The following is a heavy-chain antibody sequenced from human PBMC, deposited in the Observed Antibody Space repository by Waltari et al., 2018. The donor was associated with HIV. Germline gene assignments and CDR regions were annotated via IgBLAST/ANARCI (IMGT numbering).Heavy chain of an antibody. CDR3: ARGYDKVPADS. D-gene: IGHD3-22*01. Sequence: QVQLQQWGAGLLKPSETLSLTCAVFDGSFSGYYWNWIRQPPGKGLEWIGEIKHGAITNYSPSLKSRVAISADTSKNQFSLKMISVTAADTAVYYCARGYDKVPADSWVQGTLVTVSS. CDR1: DGSFSGYY. J-gene: IGHJ4*02. V-gene: IGHV4-34*02. CDR2: IKHGAIT.